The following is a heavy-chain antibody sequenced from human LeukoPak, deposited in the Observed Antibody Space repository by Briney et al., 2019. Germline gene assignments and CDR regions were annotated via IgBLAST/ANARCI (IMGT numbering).Heavy chain of an antibody. V-gene: IGHV3-21*01. J-gene: IGHJ6*03. CDR3: AREAYMDV. CDR2: ISTSSTYT. CDR1: GFTFSRYN. Sequence: GGSLRLSCAASGFTFSRYNMNLVRQAPGKGLEWVSSISTSSTYTYYADSMKGRFTISRDNAKNSLYLQMNSLRAEDTAVYFCAREAYMDVWGKGTTVTVSS.